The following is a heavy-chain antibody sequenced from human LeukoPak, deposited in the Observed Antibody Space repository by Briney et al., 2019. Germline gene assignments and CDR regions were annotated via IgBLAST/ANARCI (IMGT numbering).Heavy chain of an antibody. V-gene: IGHV4-59*01. D-gene: IGHD1-26*01. CDR3: ARGNSGSRYVWFDP. CDR2: IYYSGST. CDR1: GGSISSYY. Sequence: KPSETLSLTCTVSGGSISSYYWSWIRQPPGKGLEWIGCIYYSGSTNYNPSLKSRVTISVDTSKNQFSLKLSSVTAADTAVYYCARGNSGSRYVWFDPWGQGTLVTVSS. J-gene: IGHJ5*02.